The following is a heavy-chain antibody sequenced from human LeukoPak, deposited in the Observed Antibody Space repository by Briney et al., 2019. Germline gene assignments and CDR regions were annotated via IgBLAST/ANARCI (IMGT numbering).Heavy chain of an antibody. Sequence: GGPLRLSCAASGFTFSSYAMSWVRQAPGKGLEWVSVISGSGGSTYSADSVKGRFTISRDNSKNTLYLQMNSLKAGDTAVYFCAKSQDGGRLFQFDYWGQGTLVTVSS. CDR2: ISGSGGST. D-gene: IGHD1-26*01. CDR1: GFTFSSYA. J-gene: IGHJ4*02. V-gene: IGHV3-23*01. CDR3: AKSQDGGRLFQFDY.